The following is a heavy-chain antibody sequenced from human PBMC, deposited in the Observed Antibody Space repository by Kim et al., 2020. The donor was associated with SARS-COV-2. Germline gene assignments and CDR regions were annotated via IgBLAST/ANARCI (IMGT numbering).Heavy chain of an antibody. J-gene: IGHJ4*02. CDR3: ARDRGYCSGGSCYSGFDY. Sequence: KSRVTISVDTSKNQFSLRLSSVTAADTAVYYCARDRGYCSGGSCYSGFDYWGQGTLVTVSS. V-gene: IGHV4-59*01. D-gene: IGHD2-15*01.